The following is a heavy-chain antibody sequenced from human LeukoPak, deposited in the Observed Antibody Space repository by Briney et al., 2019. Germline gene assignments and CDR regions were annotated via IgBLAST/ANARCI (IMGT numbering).Heavy chain of an antibody. CDR1: GYTFTNYY. Sequence: EASVKVSCKASGYTFTNYYMHWVRQAPGQGLEGMGIINPSGGSTSYAQKFQGRVTMTRGTSTSTVYMELSSLRSEDTAVYYCAIGWGPHGSGSYSPNYWGQGTLVTVSS. V-gene: IGHV1-46*01. J-gene: IGHJ4*02. CDR3: AIGWGPHGSGSYSPNY. D-gene: IGHD3-10*01. CDR2: INPSGGST.